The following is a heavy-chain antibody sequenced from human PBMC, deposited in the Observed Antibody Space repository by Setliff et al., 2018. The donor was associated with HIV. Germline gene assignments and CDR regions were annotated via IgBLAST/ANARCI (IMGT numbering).Heavy chain of an antibody. Sequence: GSLRFSCAASGFTFSSYAMHWVRQAPGKGLEWVAIISYDGSNRYYAESVKGRFTISRDNSKNTLYLQMNSLGAEDSAVYYCASTSLPCSGGSCSLFYYYYYMDVWGKGTTVTVSS. V-gene: IGHV3-30*04. CDR3: ASTSLPCSGGSCSLFYYYYYMDV. J-gene: IGHJ6*03. D-gene: IGHD2-15*01. CDR1: GFTFSSYA. CDR2: ISYDGSNR.